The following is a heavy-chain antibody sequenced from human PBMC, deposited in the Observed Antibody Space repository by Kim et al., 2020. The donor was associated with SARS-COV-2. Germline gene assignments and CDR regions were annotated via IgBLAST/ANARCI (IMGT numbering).Heavy chain of an antibody. D-gene: IGHD5-12*01. CDR1: GFSFRSFS. Sequence: GGSLRLSCAASGFSFRSFSMHWVRQAPGKGLEWLSFIAYDGSNTYYIDSVKGRFTISRDNSKNTLFLQMNSLRADDTAVHYCARENRDGYDFFDYWGLGSLVTVSS. J-gene: IGHJ4*02. V-gene: IGHV3-30*04. CDR2: IAYDGSNT. CDR3: ARENRDGYDFFDY.